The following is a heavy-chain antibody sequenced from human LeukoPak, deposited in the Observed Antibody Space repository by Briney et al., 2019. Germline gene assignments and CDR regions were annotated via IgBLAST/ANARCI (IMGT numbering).Heavy chain of an antibody. CDR2: IIPIFGTA. V-gene: IGHV1-69*13. CDR1: GGTFSSYA. J-gene: IGHJ3*02. CDR3: ARENGRMIVVAQDAFDI. D-gene: IGHD3-22*01. Sequence: GASVKVSFKASGGTFSSYAISWVRQAPGQGLEWMGGIIPIFGTANYAQKFQGRVTITADESTSTAYMELSSLRSEDTAVYYCARENGRMIVVAQDAFDIWGQGTMVTVSS.